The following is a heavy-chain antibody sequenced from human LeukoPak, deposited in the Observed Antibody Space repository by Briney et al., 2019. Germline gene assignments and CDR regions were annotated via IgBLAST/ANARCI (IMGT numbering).Heavy chain of an antibody. V-gene: IGHV4-38-2*02. J-gene: IGHJ3*02. CDR2: IYQSGST. CDR1: GYSIRSGYH. CDR3: AKSNGYGLIDI. D-gene: IGHD3-22*01. Sequence: SETLSLTCSVSGYSIRSGYHWAWFRQAPGKGLEWMGSIYQSGSTYDSLSLKSRVTLSVDTSRNQFSLKLTSVTAADTAVYYCAKSNGYGLIDIWGQGTMVTVSS.